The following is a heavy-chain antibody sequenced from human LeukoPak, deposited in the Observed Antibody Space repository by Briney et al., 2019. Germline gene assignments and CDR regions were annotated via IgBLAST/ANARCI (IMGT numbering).Heavy chain of an antibody. V-gene: IGHV1-18*01. J-gene: IGHJ5*02. CDR3: ARDKFIGVAVAYNWFDP. Sequence: ASVKVSCKASGYTFTSYGISWVRQAPGQGLEWMGWTSAYNGNTNYAQKLQGRVTMTTDTSTSTAYMELRSLRSDDTAVYYCARDKFIGVAVAYNWFDPWGQGTLVTVSS. CDR2: TSAYNGNT. CDR1: GYTFTSYG. D-gene: IGHD6-19*01.